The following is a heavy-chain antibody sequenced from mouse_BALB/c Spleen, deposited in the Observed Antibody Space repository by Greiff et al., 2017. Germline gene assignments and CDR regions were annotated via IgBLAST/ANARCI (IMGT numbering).Heavy chain of an antibody. CDR2: IWSGGST. Sequence: VQLQQSGPGLVQPSQSLSITCTVSGFSLTSYGVHWVRQSPGKGLEWLGVIWSGGSTDYNAAFISRLSISKDNSKSQVFFKMNSLQANDTAIYYCARLRAFVFDYWGQGTTLTVSS. CDR3: ARLRAFVFDY. V-gene: IGHV2-2*02. D-gene: IGHD3-3*01. CDR1: GFSLTSYG. J-gene: IGHJ2*01.